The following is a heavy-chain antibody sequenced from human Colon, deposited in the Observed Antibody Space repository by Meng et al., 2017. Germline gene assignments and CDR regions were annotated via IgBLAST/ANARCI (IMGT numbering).Heavy chain of an antibody. D-gene: IGHD3-3*01. CDR3: ARDLES. V-gene: IGHV1-69*01. J-gene: IGHJ5*02. CDR1: GGMFSSYA. CDR2: IVPMFGTP. Sequence: GQLVRAGAEVKEPGSSVGGLCKASGGMFSSYAVSWVRQAPGQGLEWMGGIVPMFGTPNYAQKFQGRVTIAADESTTTSFVELSSLRFGVTATYYCARDLESWGQGTLVTVSS.